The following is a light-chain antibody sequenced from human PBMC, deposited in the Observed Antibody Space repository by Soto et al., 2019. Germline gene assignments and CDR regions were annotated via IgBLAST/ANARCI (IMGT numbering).Light chain of an antibody. CDR1: SSNIEHNY. CDR3: GTWDSSLSAGV. V-gene: IGLV1-51*01. J-gene: IGLJ2*01. CDR2: DNN. Sequence: QSVLTKPPSVSAAPGQKVTISCSGSSSNIEHNYVSWYQQLPGTAPKLLIYDNNKRPSGIPDRFSGSKSGTSATLGITGLQTGDEADYYCGTWDSSLSAGVFGGGTKLTVL.